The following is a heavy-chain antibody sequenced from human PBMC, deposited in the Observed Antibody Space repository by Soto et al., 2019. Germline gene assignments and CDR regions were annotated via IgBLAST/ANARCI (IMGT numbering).Heavy chain of an antibody. CDR3: ARDNSYYDFWSGYYMPRGPYYYYYGMDV. CDR2: ISYDGSNK. J-gene: IGHJ6*02. V-gene: IGHV3-30-3*01. Sequence: GGSLRLSCAASGFTFSSYAMHWVRQAPGKGLEWVAVISYDGSNKYYADSVKGRFTISRDNSKNTLYLQMNSLRAEDTAVYYCARDNSYYDFWSGYYMPRGPYYYYYGMDVWGQGTTVTVSS. CDR1: GFTFSSYA. D-gene: IGHD3-3*01.